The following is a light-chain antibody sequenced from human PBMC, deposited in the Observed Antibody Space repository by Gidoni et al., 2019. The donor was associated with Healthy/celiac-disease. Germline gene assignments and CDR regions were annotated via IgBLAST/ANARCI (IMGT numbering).Light chain of an antibody. Sequence: QSALTQPPSASGSPGQSVTISCTGTSSDVGGYNSVSWYQQHPGKAPKLMLYEVSKRPSGVPDRFSGSKSGNTASLTVSGLQAEDEADYYCSSYAGSSIRVFGGGTKLTVL. CDR1: SSDVGGYNS. CDR3: SSYAGSSIRV. J-gene: IGLJ2*01. CDR2: EVS. V-gene: IGLV2-8*01.